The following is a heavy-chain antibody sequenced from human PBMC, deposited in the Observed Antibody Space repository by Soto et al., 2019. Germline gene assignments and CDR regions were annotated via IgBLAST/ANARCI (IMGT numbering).Heavy chain of an antibody. CDR3: ARDFRYDALDI. D-gene: IGHD1-1*01. CDR1: GFTFRDYW. J-gene: IGHJ3*02. V-gene: IGHV3-7*01. CDR2: IKADGSDK. Sequence: EVQLVESGGGLVQPGGSLRLSCAASGFTFRDYWMTWVRQAPGMGLEWLANIKADGSDKYYVDSVKGRFTISRDNAKNSLYLQMNRLRAEDTAVYYCARDFRYDALDIWGQGTLVTVSS.